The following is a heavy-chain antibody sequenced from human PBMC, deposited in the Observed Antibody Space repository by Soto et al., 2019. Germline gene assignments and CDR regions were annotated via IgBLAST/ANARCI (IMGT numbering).Heavy chain of an antibody. CDR1: GFTFSSHE. V-gene: IGHV3-48*03. D-gene: IGHD2-2*02. CDR2: ISSSGSPI. CDR3: VRSWGVYCSSTRCYSPWLDP. J-gene: IGHJ5*02. Sequence: EVQLVESGGGLVQPGGSLRLSCVASGFTFSSHEMNWVRQAPGKGLEWVSYISSSGSPIDYADSVRGRFTISRDNAKNSEILQMNSLRVEDTAVYYCVRSWGVYCSSTRCYSPWLDPWGQGTLVTVSS.